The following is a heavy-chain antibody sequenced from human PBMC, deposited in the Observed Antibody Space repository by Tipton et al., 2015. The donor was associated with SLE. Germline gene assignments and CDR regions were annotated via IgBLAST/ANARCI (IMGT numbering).Heavy chain of an antibody. D-gene: IGHD3-22*01. CDR3: ARAGYDASGYFMNYFDY. CDR2: VYYTGRT. CDR1: GGSITGYH. J-gene: IGHJ4*02. Sequence: GLVKPSETLSLTCTVSGGSITGYHRSWIRQPPGKGLEWIGYVYYTGRTNYDPSLRSRVTMSADTSRNQFSLRLSSVTAADTAVYYCARAGYDASGYFMNYFDYWGQGALVTVSS. V-gene: IGHV4-59*01.